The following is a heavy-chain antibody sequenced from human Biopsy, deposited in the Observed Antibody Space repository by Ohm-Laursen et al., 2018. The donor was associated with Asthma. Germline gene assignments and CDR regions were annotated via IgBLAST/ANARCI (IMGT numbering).Heavy chain of an antibody. V-gene: IGHV1-69*13. CDR3: ARKAGSCISRTCYSLDF. J-gene: IGHJ4*02. CDR1: GGTFNTHV. D-gene: IGHD2-2*01. CDR2: INSVFGTT. Sequence: SVKVSCKSLGGTFNTHVIGWVRQAPGQGLEWMGGINSVFGTTTYPQKFQDRVTITADDSTSTVYMGLSSLRSEDTAVYYCARKAGSCISRTCYSLDFWGQGTLVTVSS.